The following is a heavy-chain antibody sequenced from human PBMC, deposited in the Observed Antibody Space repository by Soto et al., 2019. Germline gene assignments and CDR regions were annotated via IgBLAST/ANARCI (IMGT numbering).Heavy chain of an antibody. V-gene: IGHV3-48*01. CDR1: GFTFSSYS. CDR3: ARAEYSSSSIEADNYYYYYYMDV. D-gene: IGHD6-6*01. J-gene: IGHJ6*03. Sequence: GGSLRLSCAASGFTFSSYSMNWVRQAPGKGLEWVSYISSSSSTIYYADSVKGRFTISRDNAKNSLYLQMNSLRAEDTAVYYCARAEYSSSSIEADNYYYYYYMDVWGKGTTVTVSS. CDR2: ISSSSSTI.